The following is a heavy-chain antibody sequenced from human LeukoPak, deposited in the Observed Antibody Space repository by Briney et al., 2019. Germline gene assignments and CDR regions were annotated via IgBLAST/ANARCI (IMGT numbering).Heavy chain of an antibody. V-gene: IGHV3-23*01. Sequence: GGSLRLSCAASGFTFSSYAMYWVRQAPGKGLEWVSGIFGSGGSTHYADSVKGRFTISRDNSKNTVYLQMNSPRAEDTAVYYCAKDGMATISYYFDYWGQGTLVTVSS. CDR3: AKDGMATISYYFDY. J-gene: IGHJ4*02. D-gene: IGHD5-24*01. CDR1: GFTFSSYA. CDR2: IFGSGGST.